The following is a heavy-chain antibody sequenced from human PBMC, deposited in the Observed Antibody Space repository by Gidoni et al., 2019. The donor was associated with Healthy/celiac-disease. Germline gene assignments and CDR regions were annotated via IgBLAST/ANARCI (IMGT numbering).Heavy chain of an antibody. CDR1: GFIFSSYA. D-gene: IGHD2-15*01. V-gene: IGHV3-64D*06. J-gene: IGHJ4*02. CDR3: VKDPGGGSCYSCYFDY. Sequence: EVQLVESGGGLVQPGGSLRLACSASGFIFSSYAMHWVRQAPGKGLEYVSAISSNGGSTYYADSVKGRFTISRDNSKNTLYLQMSSLRAEDTAVYYCVKDPGGGSCYSCYFDYWGQGTLVTVSS. CDR2: ISSNGGST.